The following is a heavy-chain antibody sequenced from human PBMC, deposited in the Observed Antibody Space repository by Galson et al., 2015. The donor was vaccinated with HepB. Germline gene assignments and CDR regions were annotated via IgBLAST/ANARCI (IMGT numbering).Heavy chain of an antibody. D-gene: IGHD4-17*01. V-gene: IGHV5-10-1*01. J-gene: IGHJ6*02. CDR2: IDPSDSYT. Sequence: QSGAEVKKPGESLRISCKGSGYSFTSYWISWVRQMPGKGLEWMGRIDPSDSYTNYSPSFQGHVTISADKSISTAYLQWSSLKASDTAMYYCARLPSTTVTSVGYYYYYYGMDVWGQGTTVTVSS. CDR3: ARLPSTTVTSVGYYYYYYGMDV. CDR1: GYSFTSYW.